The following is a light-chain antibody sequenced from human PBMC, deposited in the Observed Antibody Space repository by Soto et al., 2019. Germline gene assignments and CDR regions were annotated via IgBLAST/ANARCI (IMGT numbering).Light chain of an antibody. J-gene: IGKJ5*01. Sequence: DIQMPQSPSTLPASVGDRVTITCRASQSISNWLAWYQQKPGTAPKLLIYHASTLESGVPSRFSGSGSGTDFTLTISSLEPEDFAVYYCQQRSTWPPITFGQGTRLEIK. V-gene: IGKV1-5*01. CDR3: QQRSTWPPIT. CDR1: QSISNW. CDR2: HAS.